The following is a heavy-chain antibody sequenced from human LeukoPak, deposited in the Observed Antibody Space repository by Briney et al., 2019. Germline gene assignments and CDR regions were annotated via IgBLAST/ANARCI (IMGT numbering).Heavy chain of an antibody. CDR1: GGSFSGYY. CDR2: INHSGST. V-gene: IGHV4-34*01. CDR3: ARALYGTIDY. D-gene: IGHD3-10*01. Sequence: SETLSLTCAVYGGSFSGYYWSWIRQPPGKGLEWIGEINHSGSTNYNPSLKSRVTISVDTSKNQFSLKLSSVTAADTAVYYYARALYGTIDYWGQGTLVTVSS. J-gene: IGHJ4*02.